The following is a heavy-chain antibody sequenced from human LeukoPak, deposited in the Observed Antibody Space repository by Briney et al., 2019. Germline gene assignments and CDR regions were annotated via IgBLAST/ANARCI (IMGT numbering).Heavy chain of an antibody. Sequence: GGSLRLSCAASEFTFSSYNMNWVRQAPGKGLEWVSYISSSSSTIYYADSVKGRFTISRDNAKNSLYLQMNSLRAEDTAVYYCARDRIEQQRTLGRSSNYYYYYYMDVWGKGTTVTVSS. CDR1: EFTFSSYN. CDR2: ISSSSSTI. J-gene: IGHJ6*03. V-gene: IGHV3-48*01. CDR3: ARDRIEQQRTLGRSSNYYYYYYMDV. D-gene: IGHD6-13*01.